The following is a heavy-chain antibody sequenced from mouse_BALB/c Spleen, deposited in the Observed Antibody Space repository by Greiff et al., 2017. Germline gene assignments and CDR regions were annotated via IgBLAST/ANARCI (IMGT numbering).Heavy chain of an antibody. CDR3: ARGRNYDYDGGFAY. V-gene: IGHV5-6-5*01. CDR2: ISSGGST. Sequence: EVKVVESGGGLVKPGGSLKLSCAASGFTFSSYAMSWVRQTPEKRLEWVASISSGGSTYYPDSVKGRFTISRDNARNILYLQMSSLRSEDTAMYYCARGRNYDYDGGFAYWGQGTLVTVSA. J-gene: IGHJ3*01. CDR1: GFTFSSYA. D-gene: IGHD2-4*01.